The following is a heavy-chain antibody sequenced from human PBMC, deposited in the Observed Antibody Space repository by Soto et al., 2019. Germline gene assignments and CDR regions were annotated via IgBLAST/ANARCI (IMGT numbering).Heavy chain of an antibody. CDR2: ISGSGGST. D-gene: IGHD3-3*01. J-gene: IGHJ4*02. V-gene: IGHV3-23*01. CDR1: GFTFSSYA. CDR3: AKSYDFWSGYPDY. Sequence: PGGSLRLSCAASGFTFSSYAMSWVRQAPGKGLEWVSAISGSGGSTYYADSVKDRFTISRDNSKNTLYLQMNSLRAEDTAVYYCAKSYDFWSGYPDYWGQGTLVTVSS.